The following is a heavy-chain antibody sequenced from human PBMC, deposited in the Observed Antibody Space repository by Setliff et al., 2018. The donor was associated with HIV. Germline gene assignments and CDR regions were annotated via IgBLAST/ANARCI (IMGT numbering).Heavy chain of an antibody. Sequence: ASVKVSCKASGYTFTTYAIFWVRQAPGQRLEWMGWINEASGNTKCSQKFQGRVTMTTDTSTSTAYMELRSLRSDDTAVYYCARDIAAWGYFDYWGQGTLVTVSS. J-gene: IGHJ4*02. CDR2: INEASGNT. D-gene: IGHD6-6*01. CDR3: ARDIAAWGYFDY. V-gene: IGHV1-3*01. CDR1: GYTFTTYA.